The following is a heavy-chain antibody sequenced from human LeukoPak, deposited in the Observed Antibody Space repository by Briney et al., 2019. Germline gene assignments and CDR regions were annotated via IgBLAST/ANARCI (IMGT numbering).Heavy chain of an antibody. CDR2: ISSSGSTI. CDR3: AKDFGGSGSYYCPFDY. V-gene: IGHV3-48*03. Sequence: GGSLRLSCAASGFTFSSYEMNWVRQAPGKGLEWVSYISSSGSTIYYADSVKGRFTISRDNAKNSLYLQMNSLRAEDTAIYYCAKDFGGSGSYYCPFDYWSQGTLVTVSS. D-gene: IGHD3-10*01. CDR1: GFTFSSYE. J-gene: IGHJ4*02.